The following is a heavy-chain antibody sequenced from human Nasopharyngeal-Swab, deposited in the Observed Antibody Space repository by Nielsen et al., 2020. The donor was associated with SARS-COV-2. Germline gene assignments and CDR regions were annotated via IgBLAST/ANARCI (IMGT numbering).Heavy chain of an antibody. Sequence: SETLSLTCTVSGGSISSGDYYWSWIRQPPGKGLEWIGYIYYSGSTYYNPSLKSRVTISVDTSKNQFSLKLSSVTAADTAVYYCARDPDYGHKRRGGWFDPWGQGTLVTVSS. CDR1: GGSISSGDYY. CDR3: ARDPDYGHKRRGGWFDP. J-gene: IGHJ5*02. D-gene: IGHD4-17*01. CDR2: IYYSGST. V-gene: IGHV4-30-4*01.